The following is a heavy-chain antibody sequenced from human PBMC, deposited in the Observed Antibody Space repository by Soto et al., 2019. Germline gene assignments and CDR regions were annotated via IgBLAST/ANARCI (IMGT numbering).Heavy chain of an antibody. CDR2: IFHDGNT. CDR1: GASIGSGGW. CDR3: ARHEGWTGPDQ. Sequence: PSETQSLTCAVSGASIGSGGWWSWVRQPPGKGLEWIAEIFHDGNTKYSPSLMSRVTISVDKSQNQFSLNVYSVTAADTAVYYCARHEGWTGPDQWGQGTLVTVSS. D-gene: IGHD2-8*02. J-gene: IGHJ5*02. V-gene: IGHV4-4*02.